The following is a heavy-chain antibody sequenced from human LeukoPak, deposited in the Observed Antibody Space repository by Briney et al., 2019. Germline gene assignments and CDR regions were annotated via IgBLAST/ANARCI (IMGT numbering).Heavy chain of an antibody. CDR3: ARDLRSPFLWHTGY. CDR1: GFTFSDYY. D-gene: IGHD2/OR15-2a*01. Sequence: GSLRLSCAASGFTFSDYYMSWIRQAPGKGLEWIASIYYSGSTYSNPSLKSRVTISVDSSKNQFSLKLSSVTAADTAVYYCARDLRSPFLWHTGYWGHGTLVTVSS. J-gene: IGHJ4*01. CDR2: IYYSGST. V-gene: IGHV4-38-2*02.